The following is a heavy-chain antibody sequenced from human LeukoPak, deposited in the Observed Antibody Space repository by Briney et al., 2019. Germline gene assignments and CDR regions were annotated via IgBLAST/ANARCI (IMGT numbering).Heavy chain of an antibody. CDR2: INSDGSST. J-gene: IGHJ6*03. CDR3: ARAKEYYDILTGYYRHYYYYMDV. D-gene: IGHD3-9*01. CDR1: GFTFSSYA. Sequence: GSLRLSCAASGFTFSSYAMSWVRQAPGKGLVWVSRINSDGSSTSYADSVKGRFTISRGNAKNTLYLQMNSLRAEDTAVYYCARAKEYYDILTGYYRHYYYYMDVWGKGTTVTVSS. V-gene: IGHV3-74*01.